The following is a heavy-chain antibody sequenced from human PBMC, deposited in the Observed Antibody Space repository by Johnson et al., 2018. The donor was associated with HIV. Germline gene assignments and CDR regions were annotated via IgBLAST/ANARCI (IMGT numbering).Heavy chain of an antibody. V-gene: IGHV3-49*01. Sequence: DVQVVESGGDLVQPGRSLRLSCTASGFTFGDYAMNWFRQAPGKGLEWVGVIRSKAYGGTTRYAASVKGRFIISRDGSKDSLYLQMASLKSEDTAVYFCARRACTRGGYAAVDLWGQGTMVTVSS. CDR1: GFTFGDYA. D-gene: IGHD6-19*01. CDR2: IRSKAYGGTT. J-gene: IGHJ3*01. CDR3: ARRACTRGGYAAVDL.